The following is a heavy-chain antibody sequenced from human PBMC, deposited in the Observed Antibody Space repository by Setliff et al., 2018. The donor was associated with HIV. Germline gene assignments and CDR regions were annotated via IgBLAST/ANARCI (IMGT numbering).Heavy chain of an antibody. J-gene: IGHJ6*02. CDR2: IDTTGSTI. CDR1: EFIDRSNY. Sequence: KSGGSLRLSCAASEFIDRSNYMSWIRQAPGKGLEWVSYIDTTGSTIYYADSVKGRFTISRDNAKNSLYLQMNSLRAEDTAVYYCAREFLGMVSHGMDVWGQGTTVTVSS. V-gene: IGHV3-11*04. CDR3: AREFLGMVSHGMDV. D-gene: IGHD3-10*01.